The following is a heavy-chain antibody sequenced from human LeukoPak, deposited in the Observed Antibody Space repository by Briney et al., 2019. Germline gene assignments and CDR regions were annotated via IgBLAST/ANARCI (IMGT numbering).Heavy chain of an antibody. CDR2: INPTGGST. V-gene: IGHV1-46*01. CDR1: GYTFPSYF. CDR3: ARTAARRFDY. J-gene: IGHJ4*02. D-gene: IGHD6-6*01. Sequence: ASVKVSCKASGYTFPSYFMHWMRQAPGLGLEWMGIINPTGGSTTYAQKFQGRVTMTRDTSTSTVYMELSSLRSDDTAVYYCARTAARRFDYWGQGTLVTVSS.